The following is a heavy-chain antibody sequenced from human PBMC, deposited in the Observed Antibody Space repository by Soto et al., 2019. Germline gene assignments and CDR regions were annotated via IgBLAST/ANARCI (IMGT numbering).Heavy chain of an antibody. CDR2: ITYDGSNK. Sequence: GGSLRLSCAASGFTFSSYWMHWVRQAPGKGLVWVAGITYDGSNKYYADSVKGRFTISRDNSKNTLYLQMNSLRAEDTAVYYCASDQAHDSSGYPSSYWGQGTLVTVSS. CDR3: ASDQAHDSSGYPSSY. D-gene: IGHD3-22*01. J-gene: IGHJ4*02. V-gene: IGHV3-30-3*01. CDR1: GFTFSSYW.